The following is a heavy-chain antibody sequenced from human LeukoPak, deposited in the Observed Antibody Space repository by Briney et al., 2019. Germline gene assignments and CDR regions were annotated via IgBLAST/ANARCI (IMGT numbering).Heavy chain of an antibody. CDR2: LIPVFGTT. CDR1: GGTFSSHA. Sequence: SVKVSCKASGGTFSSHAISWVRQAPGQGPEWVGGLIPVFGTTNYAEKFQGRVTITTDESTRTSYMELRSLKSDDTAVYYSARGKSGYDYGLDHWGQGILVIVSS. CDR3: ARGKSGYDYGLDH. J-gene: IGHJ4*02. V-gene: IGHV1-69*05. D-gene: IGHD5-12*01.